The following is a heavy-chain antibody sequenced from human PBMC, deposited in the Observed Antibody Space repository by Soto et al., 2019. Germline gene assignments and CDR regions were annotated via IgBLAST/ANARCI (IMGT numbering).Heavy chain of an antibody. V-gene: IGHV4-59*11. Sequence: PSETLSLTCTVSGGSISSHYWSWIRQPPGKGLEWIGYIYYSGSTNYNPSLKSRVTISVDTSKNQFSLKLSSVTAADTAVYYCATYCSGGSCYSDYWGQGTLVTVSS. CDR3: ATYCSGGSCYSDY. D-gene: IGHD2-15*01. CDR1: GGSISSHY. J-gene: IGHJ4*02. CDR2: IYYSGST.